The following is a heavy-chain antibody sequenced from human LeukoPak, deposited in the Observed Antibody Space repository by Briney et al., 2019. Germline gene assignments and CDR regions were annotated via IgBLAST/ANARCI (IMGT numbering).Heavy chain of an antibody. V-gene: IGHV4-34*01. D-gene: IGHD2-15*01. CDR3: ARVYCSGGSCPERGMDV. CDR2: INHSGST. CDR1: DGSFSGSY. Sequence: SETLSLTCAVYDGSFSGSYWSWIRQPTGKGLEWIGEINHSGSTNYNSSLKSRVTISVDTSKNQFSLKLSSVTAADTAVYYCARVYCSGGSCPERGMDVWGKGTTVTVSS. J-gene: IGHJ6*04.